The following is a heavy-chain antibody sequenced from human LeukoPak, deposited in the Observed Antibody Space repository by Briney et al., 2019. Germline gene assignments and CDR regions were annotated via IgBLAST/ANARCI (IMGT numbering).Heavy chain of an antibody. D-gene: IGHD2-2*01. CDR3: AREDGGSTSCLDY. J-gene: IGHJ4*02. CDR1: GGSISSGSYY. CDR2: IYTSGST. V-gene: IGHV4-61*02. Sequence: SETLSLTCTVSGGSISSGSYYWSWIRQPAGKGLEWIGRIYTSGSTNYNPSLKSRVTISVDTSKNQFSLKLSSVTAADTAVYYCAREDGGSTSCLDYWGQGTLVTVSS.